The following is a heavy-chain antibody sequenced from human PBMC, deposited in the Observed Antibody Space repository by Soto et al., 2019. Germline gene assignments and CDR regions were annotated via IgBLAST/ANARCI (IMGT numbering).Heavy chain of an antibody. CDR1: GASMSSGGYY. Sequence: QVQLQESGPGLVKPSQTLSLTCTVSGASMSSGGYYWTLIRQSPGKGLEWIGYIYYSGSTYSNPSLEGLVAISLDTSRSQFSLTLHSVTAADRAIYYCARDRHNNFFDPWGQGTLITVSS. V-gene: IGHV4-31*01. D-gene: IGHD6-6*01. J-gene: IGHJ5*02. CDR3: ARDRHNNFFDP. CDR2: IYYSGST.